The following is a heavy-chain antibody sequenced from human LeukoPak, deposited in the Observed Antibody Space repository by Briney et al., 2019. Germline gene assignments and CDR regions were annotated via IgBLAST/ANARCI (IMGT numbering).Heavy chain of an antibody. CDR2: IYYSGST. CDR3: ARGIYPDY. V-gene: IGHV4-61*01. Sequence: SETLSLTCTVSGGSVSSGSYYWGWIRQPPGKGLEWIGYIYYSGSTNYNPPLKSRVTISVDTSKNQFSLKLSSVTAADTAVYYCARGIYPDYWGQGTLVTVSS. CDR1: GGSVSSGSYY. J-gene: IGHJ4*02. D-gene: IGHD6-13*01.